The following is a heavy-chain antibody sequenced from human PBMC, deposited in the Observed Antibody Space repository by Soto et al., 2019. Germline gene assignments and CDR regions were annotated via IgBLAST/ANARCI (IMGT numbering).Heavy chain of an antibody. J-gene: IGHJ4*02. CDR3: ARSLEYGIPFDK. V-gene: IGHV4-30-4*01. D-gene: IGHD2-8*01. CDR2: IYNGGPT. Sequence: GVSISNGDYYWNWIRQTPGKGLEWIGYIYNGGPTYYNPSLESRLSLSVDTSGNQFSLRLSSVTAADTAIYYCARSLEYGIPFDKWGQGTLVTVYS. CDR1: GVSISNGDYY.